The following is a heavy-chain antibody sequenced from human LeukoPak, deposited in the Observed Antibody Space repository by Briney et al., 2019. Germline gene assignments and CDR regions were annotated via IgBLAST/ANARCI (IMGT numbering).Heavy chain of an antibody. CDR1: GFTFSSYA. Sequence: GSLRLSCAASGFTFSSYAMHWVRQAPGKGLEWVAVISYDGSNKYYADSVKGRFTISRDNSKNTLYLQMNSLRAEDTAVYYCARGFIASSPPLDYWGQGTLVTVSS. CDR2: ISYDGSNK. V-gene: IGHV3-30*04. J-gene: IGHJ4*02. D-gene: IGHD6-13*01. CDR3: ARGFIASSPPLDY.